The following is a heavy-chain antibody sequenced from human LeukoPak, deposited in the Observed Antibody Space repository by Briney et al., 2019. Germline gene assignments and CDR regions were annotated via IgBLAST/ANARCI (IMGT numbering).Heavy chain of an antibody. CDR1: GFTFSTYA. CDR3: AXGLXXXNDXSDAFHM. J-gene: IGHJ3*02. CDR2: VTGSGGTT. D-gene: IGHD1-1*01. V-gene: IGHV3-23*01. Sequence: GGSLRLSCAATGFTFSTYAMSWVRQAPGKGLEWVSTVTGSGGTTYYADSVKGRFTISRDNSKNTLYLQMNSLRTEDTAVYYCAXGLXXXNDXSDAFHMWGQGTMVTX.